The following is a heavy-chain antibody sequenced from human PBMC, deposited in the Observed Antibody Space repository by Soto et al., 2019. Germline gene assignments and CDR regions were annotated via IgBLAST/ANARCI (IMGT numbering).Heavy chain of an antibody. J-gene: IGHJ4*02. CDR2: IMPIFGTA. CDR3: ARGYGIAAAGRDFDY. CDR1: GGTFKSYA. Sequence: SVKVSCKASGGTFKSYAISWVRQAPGQGLEWLGGIMPIFGTADYAQKFQGWVTMTRDTSISTAYMELSRLRSDDTAVYYCARGYGIAAAGRDFDYWGQGTLVTVSS. V-gene: IGHV1-69*05. D-gene: IGHD6-13*01.